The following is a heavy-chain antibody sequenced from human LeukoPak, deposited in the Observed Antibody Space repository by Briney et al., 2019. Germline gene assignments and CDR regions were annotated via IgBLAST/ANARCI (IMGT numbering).Heavy chain of an antibody. CDR2: IFANGNT. V-gene: IGHV4-4*07. D-gene: IGHD3-22*01. J-gene: IGHJ5*02. Sequence: SETLSLTCNVSGGSMNEYFWSWIRQSAGKGLEWIGRIFANGNTDFNLSLKSRVTMSIDTSKNQFSLKLSSVTAADTAVYYCARSSYDSSGYYYVSWFDPWGQGTLVTVSS. CDR1: GGSMNEYF. CDR3: ARSSYDSSGYYYVSWFDP.